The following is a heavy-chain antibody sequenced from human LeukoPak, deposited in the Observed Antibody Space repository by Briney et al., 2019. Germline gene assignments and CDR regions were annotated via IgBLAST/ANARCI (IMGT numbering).Heavy chain of an antibody. V-gene: IGHV3-72*01. CDR3: ARVRIIGTSYYFDS. D-gene: IGHD1-20*01. J-gene: IGHJ4*02. Sequence: GGSLRLSCVASGFTFSDHYMDWVRQAPGKGLEWVGRTRNKANSYTTEYAASVKGRFTISRDDSKNSLYLQMNSLKTEDTAVYYCARVRIIGTSYYFDSWGQGTLVTVSS. CDR1: GFTFSDHY. CDR2: TRNKANSYTT.